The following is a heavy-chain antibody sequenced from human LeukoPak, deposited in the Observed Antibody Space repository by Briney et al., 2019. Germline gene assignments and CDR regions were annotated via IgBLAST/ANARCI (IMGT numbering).Heavy chain of an antibody. Sequence: SVKVSCKASGCTFSSYAISWVRQAPGQGLEWMGRIIPILGIANYAQKFQGRVTITADKSTSTAYMELSSLRSEDTAVYYCARDDIVVVPAALYGMDVWGQGTTVTVSS. CDR2: IIPILGIA. CDR1: GCTFSSYA. V-gene: IGHV1-69*04. CDR3: ARDDIVVVPAALYGMDV. D-gene: IGHD2-2*01. J-gene: IGHJ6*02.